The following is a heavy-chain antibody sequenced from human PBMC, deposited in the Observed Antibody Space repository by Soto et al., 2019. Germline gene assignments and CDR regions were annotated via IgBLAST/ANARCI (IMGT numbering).Heavy chain of an antibody. Sequence: RRLSCAASGFTFSSYWMHWVRQAPGKGLVWVSRINSDGSSTSYADSVKGRFTISRDNAKNTLYLQMNSLRAEDTAVYYCASPDYDSSGYIWGQGTMVTVSS. V-gene: IGHV3-74*01. D-gene: IGHD3-22*01. J-gene: IGHJ3*02. CDR1: GFTFSSYW. CDR2: INSDGSST. CDR3: ASPDYDSSGYI.